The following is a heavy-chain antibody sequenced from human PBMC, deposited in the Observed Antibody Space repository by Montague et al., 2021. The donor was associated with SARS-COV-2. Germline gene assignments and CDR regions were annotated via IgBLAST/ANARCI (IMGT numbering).Heavy chain of an antibody. V-gene: IGHV4-39*01. Sequence: SETLSLTCTVSGDSTSCPNCYWGWIRQPPGKGLDWIGTIYNSGTTYYNPSLKSRLTISIDTSKNQFSLKLSSVTAADTAVYYCAGHRNYGDHSLDNWFHPWGQGTLGTVSS. CDR1: GDSTSCPNCY. CDR2: IYNSGTT. D-gene: IGHD4-17*01. J-gene: IGHJ5*02. CDR3: AGHRNYGDHSLDNWFHP.